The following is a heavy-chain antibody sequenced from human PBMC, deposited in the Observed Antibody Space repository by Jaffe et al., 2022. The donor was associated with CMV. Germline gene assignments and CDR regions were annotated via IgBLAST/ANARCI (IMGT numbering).Heavy chain of an antibody. Sequence: EVQLVESGGGLVQPGGSLRLSCAASGFTFSSYEMNWVRQAPGKGLEWVSYISSSGSTIYYADSVKGRFTISRDNAKNSLYLQMNSLRAEDTAVYYCAGGVSYCSGGSCYDYWGQGTLVTVSS. D-gene: IGHD2-15*01. V-gene: IGHV3-48*03. CDR3: AGGVSYCSGGSCYDY. CDR2: ISSSGSTI. CDR1: GFTFSSYE. J-gene: IGHJ4*02.